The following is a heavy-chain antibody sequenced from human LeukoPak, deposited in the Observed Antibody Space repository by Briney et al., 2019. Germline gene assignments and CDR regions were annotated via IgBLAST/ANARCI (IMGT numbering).Heavy chain of an antibody. CDR2: IYYSGST. V-gene: IGHV4-59*01. Sequence: SQTLSLTCTVSGGSISNYYWSWIRQPPGKGLEWIGYIYYSGSTNYNPSLKSRVTISVDTSKNQFSLKLSSVTAADTAVYYCARVGGTNYYYYGMDVWGQGTTVTVSS. CDR3: ARVGGTNYYYYGMDV. J-gene: IGHJ6*02. CDR1: GGSISNYY. D-gene: IGHD1-26*01.